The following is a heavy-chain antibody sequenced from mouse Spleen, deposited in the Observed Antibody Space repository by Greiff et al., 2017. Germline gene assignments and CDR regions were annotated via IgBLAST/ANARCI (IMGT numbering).Heavy chain of an antibody. Sequence: QVQLQQSGPGLVAPSQSLSITCTFSGFSLTSYGVHWVRQPPGKGLGWLGVIWAGGSTNYNSALMSRLSISKDNSKSQVFLKMNSLQTDDTAMYYCARVPSGIYAMDYWGQGTSVTVSS. J-gene: IGHJ4*01. D-gene: IGHD4-1*01. CDR3: ARVPSGIYAMDY. CDR2: IWAGGST. V-gene: IGHV2-9*02. CDR1: GFSLTSYG.